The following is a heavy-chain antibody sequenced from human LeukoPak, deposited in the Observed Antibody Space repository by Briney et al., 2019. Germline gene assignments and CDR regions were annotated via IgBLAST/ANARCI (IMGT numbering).Heavy chain of an antibody. CDR2: IRYDGSNK. J-gene: IGHJ4*02. CDR3: AKRRDIVVVPAVSDY. V-gene: IGHV3-30*02. Sequence: PGRSLRLSCAASGFTFSSYGMHWVRQAPGKGLEWVAFIRYDGSNKYYADSVKGRFTISRDNSKNTLYLQMNSLRAEDTAVYYCAKRRDIVVVPAVSDYWGQGTLVTVSS. D-gene: IGHD2-2*01. CDR1: GFTFSSYG.